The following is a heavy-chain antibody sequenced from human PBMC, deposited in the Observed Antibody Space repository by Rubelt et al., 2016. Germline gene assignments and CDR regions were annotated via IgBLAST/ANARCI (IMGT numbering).Heavy chain of an antibody. D-gene: IGHD6-19*01. Sequence: QVQLQESGPGLVKPSETLSLTCTVSGGSINSYYWSWIRQPPGKGLEWIGHIYYSGITNYNPSLKSRVTRSVDTSKNQFSLKLNSVTAADTAVYYCARSGKQWDALDYWGQGTLVTVSS. CDR2: IYYSGIT. CDR1: GGSINSYY. J-gene: IGHJ4*02. V-gene: IGHV4-59*08. CDR3: ARSGKQWDALDY.